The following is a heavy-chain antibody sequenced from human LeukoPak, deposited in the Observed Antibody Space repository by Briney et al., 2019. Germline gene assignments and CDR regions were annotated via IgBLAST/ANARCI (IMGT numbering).Heavy chain of an antibody. CDR2: IYKGGTT. V-gene: IGHV3-53*01. D-gene: IGHD3-9*01. J-gene: IGHJ6*02. Sequence: GGSLRLSCEASGFPVGSYYLTWVRQAPGKGLEWVSAIYKGGTTYYADSVKGRFTVSRDNSKNSFSLQMNSLCADDTAVYYCARGSGDILTGYSGMDVWGQGTTVTVSS. CDR3: ARGSGDILTGYSGMDV. CDR1: GFPVGSYY.